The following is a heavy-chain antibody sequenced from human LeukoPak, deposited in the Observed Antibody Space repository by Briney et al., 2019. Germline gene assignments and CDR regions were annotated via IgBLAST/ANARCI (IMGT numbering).Heavy chain of an antibody. J-gene: IGHJ3*02. CDR3: ARDPPKSWGDAFDI. D-gene: IGHD3-16*01. CDR2: IYYSGST. CDR1: GGSISSSSYY. Sequence: PSETLSLTCTVSGGSISSSSYYWGWIRQPPGKGLEWIGSIYYSGSTYYNPSLKSRVTISVDTSKNQFSLKLSSVTAADTAVYYCARDPPKSWGDAFDIWGQGTMVTVSS. V-gene: IGHV4-39*07.